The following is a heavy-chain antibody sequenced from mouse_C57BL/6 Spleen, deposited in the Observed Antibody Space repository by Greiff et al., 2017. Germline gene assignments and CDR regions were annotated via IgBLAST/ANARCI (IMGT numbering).Heavy chain of an antibody. CDR1: GYTFTSYW. J-gene: IGHJ3*01. Sequence: VQLQQPGAELVMPGASVKLSCKASGYTFTSYWMHWVKQRPGQGLEWIGEIDPSDSYTNYNQKFKGKSTLTVDKSSSTAYMQLSSLTSEDSAVXCYERWRDDWSFAYRGQGTLVTVSA. V-gene: IGHV1-69*01. CDR3: ERWRDDWSFAY. CDR2: IDPSDSYT. D-gene: IGHD2-4*01.